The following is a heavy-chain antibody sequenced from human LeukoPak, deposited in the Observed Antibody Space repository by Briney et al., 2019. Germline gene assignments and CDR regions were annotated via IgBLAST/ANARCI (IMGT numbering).Heavy chain of an antibody. CDR1: GGTFSSYA. Sequence: ASVKVSCKASGGTFSSYAISWVRQAPGQGLEWMGRIIPILGIANYAQKFQGRVTITADKSTSTAYMELSSLRSEDTAVYYCARDSGYDSPLFDYWGQGTLVTVSS. V-gene: IGHV1-69*04. J-gene: IGHJ4*02. CDR2: IIPILGIA. CDR3: ARDSGYDSPLFDY. D-gene: IGHD5-12*01.